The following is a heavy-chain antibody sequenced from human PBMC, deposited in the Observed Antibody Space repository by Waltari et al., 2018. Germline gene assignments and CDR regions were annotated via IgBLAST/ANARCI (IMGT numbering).Heavy chain of an antibody. D-gene: IGHD6-19*01. CDR2: ISGRGGST. CDR1: GFTFSSYA. Sequence: EVQLLESGGGLVQPGGSLRLSCAASGFTFSSYAMSWVRQAPGKGLEWVSAISGRGGSTYYADSVKGRFTISRDNSKNTLYRQMNSLRAEDTAVYYCAKDGYSSGWYDPSGDWGQGTLVTVSS. CDR3: AKDGYSSGWYDPSGD. J-gene: IGHJ4*02. V-gene: IGHV3-23*01.